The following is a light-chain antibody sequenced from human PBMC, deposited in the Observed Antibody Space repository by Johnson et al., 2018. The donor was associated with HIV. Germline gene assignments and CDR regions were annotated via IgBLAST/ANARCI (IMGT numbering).Light chain of an antibody. Sequence: QSVLTQPPSVSAAPGQKVTISCSGSSSNIGNNYVSWYQQLPGTAPKLLIYDNNKRPSGIPDRFSGSKSGTSATLGLTGLPTGDEADYYCGTWDSSLSVGVFGTGTKVTVL. J-gene: IGLJ1*01. V-gene: IGLV1-51*01. CDR3: GTWDSSLSVGV. CDR1: SSNIGNNY. CDR2: DNN.